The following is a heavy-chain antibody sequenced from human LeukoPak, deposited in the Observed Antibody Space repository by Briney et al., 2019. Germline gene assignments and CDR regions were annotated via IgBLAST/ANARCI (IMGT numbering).Heavy chain of an antibody. V-gene: IGHV1-18*01. CDR2: ISAYNGDT. CDR1: GYTFGTYG. CDR3: ARFHADYFYTYGMDV. D-gene: IGHD2/OR15-2a*01. Sequence: ASVKVSCKASGYTFGTYGVSWVRQAPGQGLEWMGWISAYNGDTYYAPKFQGRVTLTTDTPTSTAYMEMRSLRSDDTAVYYCARFHADYFYTYGMDVWGQGTTATVSS. J-gene: IGHJ6*02.